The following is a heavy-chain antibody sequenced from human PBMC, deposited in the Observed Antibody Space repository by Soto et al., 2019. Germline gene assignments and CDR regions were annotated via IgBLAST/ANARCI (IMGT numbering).Heavy chain of an antibody. CDR3: ARDLSWAFDH. Sequence: PWRSLRLSCAASGFSFRDHIMNWVRQAPWKWLEWISYIRGTTTISYAASVKGRFTISRDNAENSLYLKMNSLRDEDTAVYYCARDLSWAFDHGGQGVLVTVSA. CDR1: GFSFRDHI. J-gene: IGHJ4*02. CDR2: IRGTTTI. V-gene: IGHV3-48*02. D-gene: IGHD6-13*01.